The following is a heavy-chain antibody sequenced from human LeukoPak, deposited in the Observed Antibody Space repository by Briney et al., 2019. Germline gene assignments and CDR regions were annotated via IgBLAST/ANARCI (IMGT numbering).Heavy chain of an antibody. V-gene: IGHV3-30*04. J-gene: IGHJ4*02. CDR2: ISYDGSNK. CDR1: GFTFSSYA. D-gene: IGHD3-22*01. CDR3: ARAVIVVATIDY. Sequence: PGGSLRLSCAASGFTFSSYAMHWVRQAPGKGLEGVAVISYDGSNKYYAASVKGRFTISRDNSKNTLYLQMNSLRAEDTAVYDCARAVIVVATIDYWGQGTLVTVSS.